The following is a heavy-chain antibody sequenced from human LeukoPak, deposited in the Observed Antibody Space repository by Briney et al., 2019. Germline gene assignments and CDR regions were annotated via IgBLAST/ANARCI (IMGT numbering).Heavy chain of an antibody. V-gene: IGHV1-18*01. D-gene: IGHD3-10*01. J-gene: IGHJ6*03. Sequence: GASVKVSCKASGYTFTSYGISWVRQAPGQGLEWMGWISAYNGNTNYAQKLQGRVTMTTDTSTSTAYMELSSLRSEDTAVYYCARAVTMVRGVLYYYYYMDVWGKGTTVTVSS. CDR1: GYTFTSYG. CDR2: ISAYNGNT. CDR3: ARAVTMVRGVLYYYYYMDV.